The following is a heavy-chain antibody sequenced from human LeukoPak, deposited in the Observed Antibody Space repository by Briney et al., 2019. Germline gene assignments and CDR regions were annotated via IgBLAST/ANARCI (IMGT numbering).Heavy chain of an antibody. D-gene: IGHD6-13*01. CDR2: IIPIFGTA. CDR3: ARPIDSSSWFQHQNSYYYMGV. V-gene: IGHV1-69*06. CDR1: GGTFSSYA. J-gene: IGHJ6*03. Sequence: ASVKVSCKASGGTFSSYAISWVRQAPGQGLEWMGGIIPIFGTANYAQKFQGKVTITADKSTSTAYMELSSLRSEDTAVYYCARPIDSSSWFQHQNSYYYMGVWGKGTTVTVSS.